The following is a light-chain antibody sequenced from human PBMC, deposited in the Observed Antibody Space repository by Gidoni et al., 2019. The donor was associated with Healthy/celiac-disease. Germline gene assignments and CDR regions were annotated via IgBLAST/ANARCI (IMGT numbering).Light chain of an antibody. Sequence: DIVLTQSPGTLSLSPGERATLSCRASQSVSSSYLAWYQQKPGQAPRLLIYGASSRATGIPDRFSGSGSGTDFTLTISRLEPEDFAVYYCQQYGSSPLFXPXTKVDIK. J-gene: IGKJ3*01. CDR3: QQYGSSPL. V-gene: IGKV3-20*01. CDR1: QSVSSSY. CDR2: GAS.